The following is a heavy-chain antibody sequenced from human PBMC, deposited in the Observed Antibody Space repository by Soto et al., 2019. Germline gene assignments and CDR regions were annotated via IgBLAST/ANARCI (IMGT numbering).Heavy chain of an antibody. V-gene: IGHV3-21*01. D-gene: IGHD5-12*01. CDR2: ISSSSSYI. CDR1: GLTFSSYS. CDR3: ARLGGYRYYYYGMDV. J-gene: IGHJ6*02. Sequence: GGSLRLSCAASGLTFSSYSMNWVRQAPGKGLEWVSSISSSSSYIYYADSVKGRFTISRDNAKNSLYLQMNSLRAEDTAVYYCARLGGYRYYYYGMDVWGQGTTVTVSS.